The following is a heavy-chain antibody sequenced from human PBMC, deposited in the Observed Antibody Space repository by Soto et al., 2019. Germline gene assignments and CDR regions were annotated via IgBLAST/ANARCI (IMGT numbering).Heavy chain of an antibody. V-gene: IGHV4-30-4*01. CDR3: AVGGLLGNWFDP. D-gene: IGHD7-27*01. J-gene: IGHJ5*02. CDR2: IYYSGRS. CDR1: DGSISSGDYY. Sequence: PSETLSLTCTVSDGSISSGDYYWSWIRQPPGKGLEGIGYIYYSGRSYCNPSLKSRVTISVDTSKNQFSLKLSSVTAADTAVYYSAVGGLLGNWFDPWGQGPLVTVSS.